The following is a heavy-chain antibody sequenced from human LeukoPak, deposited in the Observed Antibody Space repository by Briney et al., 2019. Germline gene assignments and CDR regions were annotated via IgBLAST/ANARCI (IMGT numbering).Heavy chain of an antibody. Sequence: SETLSLTCTVSGGSISSGGYYWSWIRQHQGKGLEWIGYIYYSGSTYYNPSLKSRVTISVDTSKNQFSLKLSSVTAADTAVYYCARVPAGAGGAMVNFDYWGQGTLVTVSS. CDR3: ARVPAGAGGAMVNFDY. J-gene: IGHJ4*02. CDR1: GGSISSGGYY. V-gene: IGHV4-31*03. D-gene: IGHD5-18*01. CDR2: IYYSGST.